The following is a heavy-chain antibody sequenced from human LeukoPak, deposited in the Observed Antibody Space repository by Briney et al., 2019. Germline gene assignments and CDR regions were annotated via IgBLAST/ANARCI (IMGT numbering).Heavy chain of an antibody. CDR3: ARPGGSSSYYYYGMDV. Sequence: GASVKVSCKASGGTFSSYAISWVRQAPGQGLEWMGIINPSGGSTSYAQKFQGRVTMTRNTSISTAYMELSSLRSEDTAVYYCARPGGSSSYYYYGMDVWGQGTTVTVSS. V-gene: IGHV1-46*01. CDR2: INPSGGST. J-gene: IGHJ6*02. CDR1: GGTFSSYA. D-gene: IGHD6-6*01.